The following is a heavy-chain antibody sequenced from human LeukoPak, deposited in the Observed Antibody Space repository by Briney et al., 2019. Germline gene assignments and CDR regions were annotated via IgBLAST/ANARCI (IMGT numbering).Heavy chain of an antibody. J-gene: IGHJ4*02. D-gene: IGHD3-10*01. CDR3: AKGGAPFAESVH. V-gene: IGHV3-7*01. CDR1: GFTFSNYW. Sequence: GSLRLSCAASGFTFSNYWMSWVRQAPGKGLEWLANIKEDGSEKYYVDSVRGRFTVSRDNARNSVYLQMNSLRAEDTAVYYCAKGGAPFAESVHWGQGSLVTVSS. CDR2: IKEDGSEK.